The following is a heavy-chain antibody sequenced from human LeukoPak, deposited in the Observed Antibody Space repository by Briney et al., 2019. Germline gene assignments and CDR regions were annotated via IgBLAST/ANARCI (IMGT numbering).Heavy chain of an antibody. V-gene: IGHV4-34*01. Sequence: SETLSLTCAVYGGSFSGYYWSWIRQPPGKGLEWIGEINHSGSTNYNPSLKSRVTISVDTSKNQFSLKLSSVTAADTAVYYCAGVLVASAGLSNYFDYWGQGTLVTVSS. CDR1: GGSFSGYY. CDR2: INHSGST. J-gene: IGHJ4*02. D-gene: IGHD5-12*01. CDR3: AGVLVASAGLSNYFDY.